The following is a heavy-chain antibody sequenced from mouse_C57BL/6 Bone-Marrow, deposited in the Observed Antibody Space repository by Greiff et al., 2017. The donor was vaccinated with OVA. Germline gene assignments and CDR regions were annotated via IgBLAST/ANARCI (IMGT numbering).Heavy chain of an antibody. CDR3: ARGGDYYGSSYPYYAMDY. J-gene: IGHJ4*01. D-gene: IGHD1-1*01. CDR2: IGPGSGST. V-gene: IGHV1-77*01. CDR1: GYTFTDYY. Sequence: VQLQESGAELVKPGASVKISCKASGYTFTDYYINWVKQRPGQGLEWIGKIGPGSGSTYYNEKFKGKATLTADKSSSTAYMQLSSLTSEDSAVYFCARGGDYYGSSYPYYAMDYWGQGTSVTVSS.